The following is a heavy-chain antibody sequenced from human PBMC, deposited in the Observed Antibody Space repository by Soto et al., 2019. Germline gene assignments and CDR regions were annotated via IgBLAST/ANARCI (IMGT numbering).Heavy chain of an antibody. Sequence: PSETLSLTCTVSGGSISSGGYYWSWIRQHPGKGLEWIGYIYYSGSTYYNPSLKSRVTISVDTSKNQFSLKLNSVSAADTAMYYCATTFDSSGYYHDYGMDVWGQGTAVTVSS. CDR2: IYYSGST. D-gene: IGHD3-22*01. V-gene: IGHV4-31*03. CDR3: ATTFDSSGYYHDYGMDV. CDR1: GGSISSGGYY. J-gene: IGHJ6*02.